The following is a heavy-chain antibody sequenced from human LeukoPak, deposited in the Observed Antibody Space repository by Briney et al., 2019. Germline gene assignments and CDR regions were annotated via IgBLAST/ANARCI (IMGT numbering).Heavy chain of an antibody. Sequence: SETLSLTCTVSGGSISSSSYYWGWIRQPPGKGLEWIGSIHYSGSTYYNPSLKSRVTISVDTSKNQFSLKLSSVTAADTAVYYCARHKETCSGDYCYLDYFDYWGQGTLVTVSS. CDR2: IHYSGST. V-gene: IGHV4-39*07. CDR1: GGSISSSSYY. D-gene: IGHD2-15*01. CDR3: ARHKETCSGDYCYLDYFDY. J-gene: IGHJ4*02.